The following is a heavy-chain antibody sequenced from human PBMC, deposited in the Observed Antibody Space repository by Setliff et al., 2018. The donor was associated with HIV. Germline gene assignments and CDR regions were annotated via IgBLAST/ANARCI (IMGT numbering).Heavy chain of an antibody. CDR3: ARDLSISNPYYDILTGPGVY. D-gene: IGHD3-9*01. J-gene: IGHJ4*02. CDR2: IKADGSEK. V-gene: IGHV3-7*01. Sequence: GSLRLSCEASGFIFRNYWMSWVRQAPGKGLEWVANIKADGSEKHHVASVKGRFTISRDNAKNSVYLQMNSLRVEDTAIYYCARDLSISNPYYDILTGPGVYWGQGTLVTVSS. CDR1: GFIFRNYW.